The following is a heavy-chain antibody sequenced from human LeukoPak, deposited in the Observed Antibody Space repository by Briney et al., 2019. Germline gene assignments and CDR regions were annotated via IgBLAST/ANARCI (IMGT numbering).Heavy chain of an antibody. D-gene: IGHD3-10*01. V-gene: IGHV4-59*01. CDR2: IYYSGST. CDR1: GGSISSYY. Sequence: PSETLSLTCTVSGGSISSYYWSWIRQPPGKGLEWIGYIYYSGSTNYNPSLKSRVTISVDTSKNQFSLKLSSVTAADTAVYYCARVVRFGESPYNWFDPWGQGTLVTVSS. CDR3: ARVVRFGESPYNWFDP. J-gene: IGHJ5*02.